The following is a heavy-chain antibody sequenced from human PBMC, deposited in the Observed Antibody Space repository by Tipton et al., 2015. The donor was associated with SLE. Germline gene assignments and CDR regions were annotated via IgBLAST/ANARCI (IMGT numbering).Heavy chain of an antibody. CDR2: INHSGST. Sequence: TLSLTCTVSGVSFSGYYWSWIRQPPGKGLEWIGEINHSGSTNYNPSLKSRVTISVDTSKNQFSLKLNSVTAADTALYYCARGEPYSSFTGWGQGTLVTVSS. D-gene: IGHD6-13*01. CDR1: GVSFSGYY. V-gene: IGHV4-34*01. CDR3: ARGEPYSSFTG. J-gene: IGHJ4*02.